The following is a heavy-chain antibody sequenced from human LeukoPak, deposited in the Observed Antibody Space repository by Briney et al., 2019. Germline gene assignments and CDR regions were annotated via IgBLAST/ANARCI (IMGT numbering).Heavy chain of an antibody. J-gene: IGHJ4*02. CDR3: ARGPYGSMDY. CDR2: SSSSCSTI. V-gene: IGHV3-48*03. CDR1: GFTVSSCE. D-gene: IGHD3-10*01. Sequence: GVALRLSCAASGFTVSSCEMNWVRQAPGKGLEGVSYSSSSCSTIYYADSVKGRFPITRDNAKNSLYLQMNRLRAEDKAVYYCARGPYGSMDYWGQGTLVTVSS.